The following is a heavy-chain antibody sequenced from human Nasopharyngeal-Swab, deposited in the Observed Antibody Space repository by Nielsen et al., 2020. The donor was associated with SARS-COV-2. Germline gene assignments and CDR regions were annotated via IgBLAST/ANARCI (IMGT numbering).Heavy chain of an antibody. CDR2: ISYDGSNK. CDR1: GFTFSSYA. J-gene: IGHJ3*02. V-gene: IGHV3-30-3*01. Sequence: GGSLRLSCAAPGFTFSSYAMHWVRQAPGKGLEWVAVISYDGSNKYYADSVKGRFTISRDNSKNTLYLQMNSLRAEDTAVYYCARDPMIWGSYRLHAFDIWGQGTMVTVSS. CDR3: ARDPMIWGSYRLHAFDI. D-gene: IGHD3-16*02.